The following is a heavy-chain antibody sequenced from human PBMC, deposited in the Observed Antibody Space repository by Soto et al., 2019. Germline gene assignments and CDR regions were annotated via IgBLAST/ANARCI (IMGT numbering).Heavy chain of an antibody. Sequence: PXVSLRPSFAASGFTFTGYSMNWVRQAPGKGLEWVSSISSTTNYKYYGDSMKDRFTISRDNAKNSLYLEMNSLRAEDTAVYYCARESEDLTSNFDYWGQGTLVTVSS. V-gene: IGHV3-21*06. J-gene: IGHJ4*02. CDR3: ARESEDLTSNFDY. CDR1: GFTFTGYS. CDR2: ISSTTNYK.